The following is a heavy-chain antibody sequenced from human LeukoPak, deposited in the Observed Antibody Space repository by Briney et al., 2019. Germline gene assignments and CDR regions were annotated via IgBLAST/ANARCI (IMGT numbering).Heavy chain of an antibody. CDR3: AKDPKVRGVILGWFDP. CDR2: ISGSGGST. CDR1: GFTFSSYA. J-gene: IGHJ5*02. Sequence: PGGSLRLSCAASGFTFSSYAMSWVRQAPGKGLEWVSAISGSGGSTYYADSVKGRFTISRDNSKNTLYLQMNSLRAEDTAVYYCAKDPKVRGVILGWFDPWGQGTLVTVSS. V-gene: IGHV3-23*01. D-gene: IGHD3-10*01.